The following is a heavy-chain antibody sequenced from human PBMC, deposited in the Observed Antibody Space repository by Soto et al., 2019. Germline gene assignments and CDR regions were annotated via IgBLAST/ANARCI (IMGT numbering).Heavy chain of an antibody. J-gene: IGHJ5*02. CDR1: GGSISSSSSY. Sequence: PSETLSLTCTVSGGSISSSSSYWGWIRQPPGKGLEWIGNIYYSGGTYYNPSLKSRVTISVDTSKNQFSLELSSVTAADTAVYYCASIYDSSGYYYGNNWFDPWGQGTLVTVSS. CDR2: IYYSGGT. CDR3: ASIYDSSGYYYGNNWFDP. V-gene: IGHV4-39*07. D-gene: IGHD3-22*01.